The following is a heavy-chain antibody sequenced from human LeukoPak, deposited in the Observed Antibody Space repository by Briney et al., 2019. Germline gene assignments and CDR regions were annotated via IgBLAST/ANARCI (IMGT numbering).Heavy chain of an antibody. V-gene: IGHV1-69*05. Sequence: EASVKVSCKASGYTFTSYDINWVRQAPGQGLEWMGRIIPIFGTANYAQKFQGRVTITTDESTSTAYMELSSLRSEDTAVYYCARGSYGSGSYYDAFDIWGQGTMVTVSS. D-gene: IGHD3-10*01. CDR2: IIPIFGTA. CDR1: GYTFTSYD. J-gene: IGHJ3*02. CDR3: ARGSYGSGSYYDAFDI.